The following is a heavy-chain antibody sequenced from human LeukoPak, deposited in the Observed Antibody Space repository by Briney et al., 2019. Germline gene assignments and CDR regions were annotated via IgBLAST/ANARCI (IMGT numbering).Heavy chain of an antibody. V-gene: IGHV3-33*01. Sequence: PGRFLRLSCAASGFTFSSYGLHWVRQAPGKGLEWVALIWYDGSKKYYADSVKGRFTISRDNSNNTLYLQMNSLRAEDTAVYYRARGLSEADYWGQGTLVTVSS. J-gene: IGHJ4*02. CDR2: IWYDGSKK. CDR3: ARGLSEADY. CDR1: GFTFSSYG. D-gene: IGHD6-19*01.